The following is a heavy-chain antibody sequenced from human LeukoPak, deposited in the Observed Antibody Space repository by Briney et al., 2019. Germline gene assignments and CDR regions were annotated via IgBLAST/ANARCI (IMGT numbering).Heavy chain of an antibody. Sequence: GGSLRLSCAGSGFAVSNNYMSWVRQAPGQGLGWVSIIYSGGITYYVDSVKGRFTISRDNSKNMLYLQVNSLRAEDTAVYYCTRDSTTFRFGYWGQGTLVTVSS. CDR1: GFAVSNNY. J-gene: IGHJ4*02. CDR3: TRDSTTFRFGY. D-gene: IGHD1-26*01. CDR2: IYSGGIT. V-gene: IGHV3-53*01.